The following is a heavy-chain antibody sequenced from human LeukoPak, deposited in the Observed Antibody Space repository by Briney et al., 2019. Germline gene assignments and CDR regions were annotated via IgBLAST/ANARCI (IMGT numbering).Heavy chain of an antibody. CDR2: IRYDGSNK. CDR1: GFTFSSYG. Sequence: PGGSLRLSCAASGFTFSSYGMHWVRRAPGKGLEWVAFIRYDGSNKYYADSVKGRFTISRDNSKNTLYLQMNSLRAEDTAVCYCARRPYGSGSYYDYWGQGTLVTVSS. D-gene: IGHD3-10*01. V-gene: IGHV3-30*02. CDR3: ARRPYGSGSYYDY. J-gene: IGHJ4*02.